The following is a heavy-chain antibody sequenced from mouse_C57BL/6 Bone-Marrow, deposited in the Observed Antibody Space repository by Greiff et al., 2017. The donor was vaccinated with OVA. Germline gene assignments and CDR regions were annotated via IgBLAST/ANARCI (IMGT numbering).Heavy chain of an antibody. CDR1: GFTFSSYG. CDR2: ISSGGSYT. CDR3: ARLQGDYFDD. V-gene: IGHV5-6*01. Sequence: EVHLVESGGDLVKPGGSLKLSCAASGFTFSSYGMSWVRQTPDKRLEWVATISSGGSYTYYPDSVKGRFTISRDNAKNTLYLQMSSLKSEDTAMYYCARLQGDYFDDWGKGTTLTVSS. D-gene: IGHD1-1*01. J-gene: IGHJ2*01.